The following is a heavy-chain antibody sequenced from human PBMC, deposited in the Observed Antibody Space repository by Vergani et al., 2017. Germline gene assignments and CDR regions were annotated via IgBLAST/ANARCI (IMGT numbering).Heavy chain of an antibody. CDR3: ARVPRYYYGSGPGDY. J-gene: IGHJ4*02. CDR1: GYTFTSYY. D-gene: IGHD3-10*01. V-gene: IGHV1-46*03. CDR2: INPSGGST. Sequence: QVQLVQSGAEVKKPGASVKVSCKASGYTFTSYYMHWVRQAPGQGLEWMGIINPSGGSTSYAQKFQGRVTMTRVTSTSTVDMELSSLGSEDTAVYYCARVPRYYYGSGPGDYWGQGTLVTVSS.